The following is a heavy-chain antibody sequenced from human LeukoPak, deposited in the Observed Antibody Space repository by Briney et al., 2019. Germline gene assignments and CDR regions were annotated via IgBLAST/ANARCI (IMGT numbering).Heavy chain of an antibody. Sequence: PSETLSLTCTVSGGSISSYYWSWIRQPPGKGLEWIGYIYYSGSTNYNPSLKSRVTISVDTSKNQFSLKLSSVTAADTAVYYCASNYGSGSYCLDYWGQGTLVTVSS. J-gene: IGHJ4*02. CDR1: GGSISSYY. D-gene: IGHD3-10*01. CDR2: IYYSGST. V-gene: IGHV4-59*08. CDR3: ASNYGSGSYCLDY.